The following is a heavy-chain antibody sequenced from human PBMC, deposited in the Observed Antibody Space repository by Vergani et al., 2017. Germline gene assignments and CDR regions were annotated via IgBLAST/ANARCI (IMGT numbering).Heavy chain of an antibody. Sequence: QGQLGQSDSEVKKPGDWVTLSCKTSGYTFVNHPITWVRQAPGQGLEWMGWISPYNHKTLYSQKVEGRVTMTSDTSSSTVFLELRRLTSDDTAIYYCARSQMATNDFDLWGRGTLVTVSS. CDR3: ARSQMATNDFDL. CDR1: GYTFVNHP. V-gene: IGHV1-18*04. J-gene: IGHJ4*02. CDR2: ISPYNHKT. D-gene: IGHD5-24*01.